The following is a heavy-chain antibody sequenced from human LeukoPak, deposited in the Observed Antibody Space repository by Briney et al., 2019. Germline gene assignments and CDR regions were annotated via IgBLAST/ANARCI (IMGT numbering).Heavy chain of an antibody. D-gene: IGHD1-14*01. CDR2: IKQDGSEK. CDR3: ARGGSRRPINNWFDP. J-gene: IGHJ5*02. V-gene: IGHV3-7*01. CDR1: GFTFSNYW. Sequence: PGGSLRLSCEGSGFTFSNYWMNWVRQAPGKGLEWVAHIKQDGSEKYYGVSVKGRFTISRDNAKNSLYLQMNSLRAEDTAVYYCARGGSRRPINNWFDPWGQGTLVTVSS.